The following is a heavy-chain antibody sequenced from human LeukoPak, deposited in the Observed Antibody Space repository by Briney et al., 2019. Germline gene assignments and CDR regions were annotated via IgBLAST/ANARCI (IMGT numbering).Heavy chain of an antibody. V-gene: IGHV3-23*01. Sequence: GGSLRLSCAASGFTFSAYDMSWVRQGPGKGLEWVSCVTGSGSTTYYADSVKGRLTISRDNSKNRPYLHMNSLRAEDTAVYYCAKRCTYVDVWGQGTTVTVSS. CDR3: AKRCTYVDV. CDR1: GFTFSAYD. CDR2: VTGSGSTT. J-gene: IGHJ6*02. D-gene: IGHD4-17*01.